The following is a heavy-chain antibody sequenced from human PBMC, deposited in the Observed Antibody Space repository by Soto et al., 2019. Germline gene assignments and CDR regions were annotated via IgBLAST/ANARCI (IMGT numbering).Heavy chain of an antibody. CDR2: INDRGSI. J-gene: IGHJ2*01. CDR1: GGSFSGYY. CDR3: ARESHDILTGPPWVWYFDL. V-gene: IGHV4-34*01. D-gene: IGHD3-9*01. Sequence: QVQLQQWGAGPLRPLETLSLTCGVSGGSFSGYYWAWIRQSPGKGLEWIGEINDRGSINYNPSLKSRVSISVDTSKNHYSLKLRSVTAADPAVYYCARESHDILTGPPWVWYFDLWDRGTLVTVSS.